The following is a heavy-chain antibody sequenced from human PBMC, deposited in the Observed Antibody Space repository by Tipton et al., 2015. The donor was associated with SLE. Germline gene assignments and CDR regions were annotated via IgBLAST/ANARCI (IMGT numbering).Heavy chain of an antibody. Sequence: TLSLTCTVSGGSISSHYWSWIRQPPGKGLEWIGYISYSGSTNYNPSLKSRVTISVDTSKNQFSLKLSSVTAADTAVYYCASSFPSPLNSYGQGTFDYWGQGTLVTVSS. J-gene: IGHJ4*02. CDR3: ASSFPSPLNSYGQGTFDY. D-gene: IGHD5-18*01. CDR2: ISYSGST. V-gene: IGHV4-59*11. CDR1: GGSISSHY.